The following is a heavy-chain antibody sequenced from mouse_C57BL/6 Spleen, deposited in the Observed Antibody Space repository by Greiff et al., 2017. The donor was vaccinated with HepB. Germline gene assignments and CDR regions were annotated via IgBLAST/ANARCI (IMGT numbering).Heavy chain of an antibody. CDR3: ARKSYYGSWAMDY. J-gene: IGHJ4*01. Sequence: VQLQQSGPELVKPGASVKISCKASGYTFTDYYMNWVKQSHGKSLEWIGDINPNNGGTSYNQKFKGKATLTVDKSSSTAYMELRSLTSEDSAVYYCARKSYYGSWAMDYWGQGTSVTVSS. V-gene: IGHV1-26*01. CDR2: INPNNGGT. D-gene: IGHD1-1*01. CDR1: GYTFTDYY.